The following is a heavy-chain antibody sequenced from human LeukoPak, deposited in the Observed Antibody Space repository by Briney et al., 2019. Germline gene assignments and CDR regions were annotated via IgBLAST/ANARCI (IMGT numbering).Heavy chain of an antibody. Sequence: SETLSLTCSVSGDSIRSDSWSWIRQFPAGGLEGIGYNFTSERSNYTPALRSRVTISGHTSMNQFSLSLNSVTAADTAVYFCSRLMRGPWMIDSWGQGTLVTVSS. V-gene: IGHV4-4*09. D-gene: IGHD3-16*01. CDR2: NFTSERS. CDR3: SRLMRGPWMIDS. J-gene: IGHJ5*01. CDR1: GDSIRSDS.